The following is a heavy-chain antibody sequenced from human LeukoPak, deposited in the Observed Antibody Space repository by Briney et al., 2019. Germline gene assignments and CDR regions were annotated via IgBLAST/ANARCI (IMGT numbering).Heavy chain of an antibody. CDR2: IYPGDSDT. J-gene: IGHJ1*01. Sequence: GESLKISCKGSGYNFSNYWIAWVRQMPGKGLEWMGIIYPGDSDTRYSPSFQGQVTISADKSISTAYLQWSSLKASDTAIYYCARYLTPSSSTWRYFHHWAQGTLVTVSS. CDR1: GYNFSNYW. D-gene: IGHD6-13*01. CDR3: ARYLTPSSSTWRYFHH. V-gene: IGHV5-51*01.